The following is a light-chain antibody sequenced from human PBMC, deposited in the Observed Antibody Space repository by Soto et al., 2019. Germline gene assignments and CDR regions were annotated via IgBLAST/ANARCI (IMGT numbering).Light chain of an antibody. CDR2: GAS. J-gene: IGKJ1*01. CDR3: QQYATPRWT. Sequence: VLTQSPGTLSLSPGDRATLSCRASQTVSSAYLAWYQQKPGQAPRLVIYGASSRAAGIPDWFSGSGSGTDFSLTISRLEPEDFAVYYCQQYATPRWTFGQGTKVEIK. CDR1: QTVSSAY. V-gene: IGKV3-20*01.